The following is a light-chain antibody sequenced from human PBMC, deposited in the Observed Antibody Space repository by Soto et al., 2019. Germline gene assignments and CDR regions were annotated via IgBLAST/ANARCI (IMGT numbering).Light chain of an antibody. J-gene: IGKJ4*01. CDR3: QQGKDFPLT. CDR1: QDINMW. Sequence: DIQMTQSPSSVSAFVGDRVTITCWASQDINMWLAWYQEKPGLAPNLLIYRASSLLGGVPSRFSGSRSGTYFTLTISSLQPEDIGTYYCQQGKDFPLTFGGGTKVDIK. CDR2: RAS. V-gene: IGKV1-12*01.